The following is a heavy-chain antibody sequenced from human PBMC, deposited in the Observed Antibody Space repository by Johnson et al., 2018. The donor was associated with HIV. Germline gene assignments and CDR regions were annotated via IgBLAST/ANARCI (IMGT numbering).Heavy chain of an antibody. CDR3: ARDRLYSSGWYGTDAFDI. Sequence: MQLVESGGGLIQPGGSLRLSCEASGFTVRSNYISWVRQAPGKGLEWVSVIYSGGDTYYADSVKGRFTISRDNSKNTLYLQMNSLRAEDTAVYYCARDRLYSSGWYGTDAFDIWGQGTMVTVSS. D-gene: IGHD6-19*01. V-gene: IGHV3-66*03. CDR2: IYSGGDT. CDR1: GFTVRSNY. J-gene: IGHJ3*02.